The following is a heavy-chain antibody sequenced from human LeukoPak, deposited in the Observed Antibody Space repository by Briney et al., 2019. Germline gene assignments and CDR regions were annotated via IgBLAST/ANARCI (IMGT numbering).Heavy chain of an antibody. J-gene: IGHJ6*03. CDR1: GGSISSYY. Sequence: PSETLSLTCTVSGGSISSYYWSWIRQPAGKGLEWIGRIYTSGSTNYNPSLKSRVTMSVDTSKNQFSLRLSSVTAADTAVYYCARAGRIAARQGYYYYYYYMDVWGKGTTVTVSS. CDR3: ARAGRIAARQGYYYYYYYMDV. CDR2: IYTSGST. D-gene: IGHD6-6*01. V-gene: IGHV4-4*07.